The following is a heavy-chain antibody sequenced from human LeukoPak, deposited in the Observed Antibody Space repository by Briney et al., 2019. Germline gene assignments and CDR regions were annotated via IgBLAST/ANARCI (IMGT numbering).Heavy chain of an antibody. J-gene: IGHJ5*02. V-gene: IGHV4-59*01. D-gene: IGHD2-8*01. CDR2: ISYSGST. Sequence: SETLSLTCTVSGGSIGSSYWNWIRQPPGKGLEWIGYISYSGSTNYNPSLQSRVSISLDTSKNHFSLKLRSVTAADTAVYYCARDSLYATNWYDPWGQGTLVTVSS. CDR3: ARDSLYATNWYDP. CDR1: GGSIGSSY.